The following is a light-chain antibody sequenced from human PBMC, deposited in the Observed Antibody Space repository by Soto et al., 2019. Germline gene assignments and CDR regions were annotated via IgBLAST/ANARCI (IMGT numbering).Light chain of an antibody. J-gene: IGKJ1*01. CDR1: QSVSNN. V-gene: IGKV3-15*01. CDR3: QQYNNWPRGT. Sequence: EIVMTHSPVTLSVSPGERATLSCRASQSVSNNLAWYQQKPGQAPRLVIYGASTRATGIPARFSGSGSGTEFTLTINGLQSEDFAVYFCQQYNNWPRGTFGQGTKVDIK. CDR2: GAS.